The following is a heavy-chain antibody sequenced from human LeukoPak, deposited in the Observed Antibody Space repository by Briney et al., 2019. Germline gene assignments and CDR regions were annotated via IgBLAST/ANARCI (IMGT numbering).Heavy chain of an antibody. D-gene: IGHD2-2*02. V-gene: IGHV1-69*01. CDR1: GGTFSSYA. CDR3: ARVSTGYCSSTSCYIFDY. Sequence: SVKVSCKASGGTFSSYAISWVRQAPGQGLEWMGGIIPIFGTANYAQKFQGRVTITADESTSTAYMELSSLRSEDTAVYYCARVSTGYCSSTSCYIFDYWGQGTLVTVSS. CDR2: IIPIFGTA. J-gene: IGHJ4*02.